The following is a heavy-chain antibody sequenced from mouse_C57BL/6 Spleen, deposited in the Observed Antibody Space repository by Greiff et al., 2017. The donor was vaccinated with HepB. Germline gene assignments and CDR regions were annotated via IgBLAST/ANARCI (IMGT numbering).Heavy chain of an antibody. V-gene: IGHV14-2*01. J-gene: IGHJ4*01. CDR2: IDPEDGET. D-gene: IGHD1-1*01. Sequence: EVKLQESGAELVKPGASVKLSCTASGFNIKDYYMHWVKQSTEQGLEWIGRIDPEDGETKYAPKFQGKATITADTSSNTAYLQLSSLTSEDTALYYCAMITTVVANAMDYWGQGTSVTVSS. CDR3: AMITTVVANAMDY. CDR1: GFNIKDYY.